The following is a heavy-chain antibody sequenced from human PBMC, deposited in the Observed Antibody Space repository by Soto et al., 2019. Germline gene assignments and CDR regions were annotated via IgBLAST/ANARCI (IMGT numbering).Heavy chain of an antibody. J-gene: IGHJ4*02. CDR2: IKQDGSEK. CDR1: GFTFSSYW. CDR3: AKIDYSGYLDY. D-gene: IGHD4-4*01. Sequence: PGGSLRLSCAASGFTFSSYWMSWVRQAPGKGLEWVANIKQDGSEKYYVDSVKGRFTISRDNAKNSLYLQMNSLRAEDTAVYYCAKIDYSGYLDYWGQGTLVTVSS. V-gene: IGHV3-7*01.